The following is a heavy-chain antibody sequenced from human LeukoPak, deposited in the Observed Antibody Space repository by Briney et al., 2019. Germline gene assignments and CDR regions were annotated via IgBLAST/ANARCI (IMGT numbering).Heavy chain of an antibody. CDR3: ATNYYGSGSYSY. Sequence: SVKVSCKASGYTFTSYGISWVRQAPGQGLEWMGGIIPIFGTANYAQKFQGRVTITADESTSTAYMELSSLRSEDTAVYYCATNYYGSGSYSYWGQGTLVTVSS. CDR2: IIPIFGTA. V-gene: IGHV1-69*13. CDR1: GYTFTSYG. D-gene: IGHD3-10*01. J-gene: IGHJ4*02.